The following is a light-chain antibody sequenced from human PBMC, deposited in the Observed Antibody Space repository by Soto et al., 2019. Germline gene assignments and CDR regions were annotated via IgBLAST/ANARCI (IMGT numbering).Light chain of an antibody. CDR2: DVS. V-gene: IGLV2-11*01. CDR1: SSDVGGYNS. J-gene: IGLJ2*01. Sequence: QSALTQPRSVSGSPGQSVTISCTGTSSDVGGYNSVSWFQQHPGKAPQLIIHDVSERPSGVPDRFSGSKSDNTASLTISGLQAEDEGDYYCCSYAGRYPYVVFGGGTKLTFL. CDR3: CSYAGRYPYVV.